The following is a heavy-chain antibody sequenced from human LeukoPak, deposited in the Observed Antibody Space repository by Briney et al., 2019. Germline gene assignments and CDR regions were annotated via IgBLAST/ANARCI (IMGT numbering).Heavy chain of an antibody. Sequence: GRSLRLSCAASGFTFSSYAMHWVRQAPGKGLEWVAVISYDGSNKYYADSVKGRFTISRDNSKNTLYLQMNSLRAEDTAVYYCARDRSGYSSGWPHYWGQGTLVTVSS. V-gene: IGHV3-30*04. J-gene: IGHJ4*02. D-gene: IGHD6-19*01. CDR3: ARDRSGYSSGWPHY. CDR2: ISYDGSNK. CDR1: GFTFSSYA.